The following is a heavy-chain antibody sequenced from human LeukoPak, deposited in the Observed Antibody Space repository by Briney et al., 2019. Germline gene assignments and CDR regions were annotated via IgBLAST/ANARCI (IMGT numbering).Heavy chain of an antibody. Sequence: SETLSLTCTVSGGSATSGSDYWNWIRQPPGRGLEWIGCILYSGSTNYNPSLKSRVTISVDTSKNQFSLKLSSVTAADTAVYYCARSLSNGWYYFDYWGQGTLVTVSS. CDR2: ILYSGST. J-gene: IGHJ4*02. CDR3: ARSLSNGWYYFDY. D-gene: IGHD6-19*01. V-gene: IGHV4-61*01. CDR1: GGSATSGSDY.